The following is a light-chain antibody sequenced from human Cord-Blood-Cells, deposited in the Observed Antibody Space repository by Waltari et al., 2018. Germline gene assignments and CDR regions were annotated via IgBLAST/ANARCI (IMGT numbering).Light chain of an antibody. V-gene: IGLV2-8*01. CDR2: EVS. CDR1: SSDVGGYNY. CDR3: SSYAGSNNLV. J-gene: IGLJ1*01. Sequence: QSALTQPPSASGSPGQSVTISCTGTSSDVGGYNYVHWYQQHPDRAPQLMIYEVSKRPSGVPDRFSGSKSGNTASLTVSGLQAEDEADYYCSSYAGSNNLVFGTGTKVTVL.